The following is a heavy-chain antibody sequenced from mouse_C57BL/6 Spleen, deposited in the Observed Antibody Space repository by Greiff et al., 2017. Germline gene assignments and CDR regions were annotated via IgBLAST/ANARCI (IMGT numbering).Heavy chain of an antibody. Sequence: ESGAELVRPGASVTLSCKASGYTFTDYEMHWVKQTPVHGLEWIGAIDPETGGTAYNQKFKGKAILTADKSSSTAYMELRSLTSEDSAVYYCTREGGNYCGSSYTSDSMDYWGQGTSVTVSA. CDR3: TREGGNYCGSSYTSDSMDY. V-gene: IGHV1-15*01. CDR2: IDPETGGT. CDR1: GYTFTDYE. J-gene: IGHJ4*01. D-gene: IGHD1-1*01.